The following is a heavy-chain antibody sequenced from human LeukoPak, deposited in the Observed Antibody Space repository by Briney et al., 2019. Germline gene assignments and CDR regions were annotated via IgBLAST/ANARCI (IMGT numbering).Heavy chain of an antibody. V-gene: IGHV4-34*01. CDR2: INHSGST. Sequence: SETLSLTCAVYGGSFSGYYWSWIRQPPGKGLEWIGEINHSGSTNYNPSLKSRVTISVDTSKNQFSLKLSSVTAADTAVYYCARRSNDFRSGSAGDYWGQGTLVTVSS. CDR3: ARRSNDFRSGSAGDY. D-gene: IGHD3-3*01. J-gene: IGHJ4*02. CDR1: GGSFSGYY.